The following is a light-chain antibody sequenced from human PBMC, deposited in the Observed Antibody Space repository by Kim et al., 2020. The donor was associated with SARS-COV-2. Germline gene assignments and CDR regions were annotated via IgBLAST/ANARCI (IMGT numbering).Light chain of an antibody. CDR1: ALPKQY. J-gene: IGLJ2*01. V-gene: IGLV3-25*03. CDR2: KDS. CDR3: QSADSSGTPYVV. Sequence: SYELTKPPSVSVSPGQTARITCSGDALPKQYAYWYQQKPGQAPVLVIYKDSERPSGIPERFSGSSSGTTVTLTISGVQAEDEADYYCQSADSSGTPYVVF.